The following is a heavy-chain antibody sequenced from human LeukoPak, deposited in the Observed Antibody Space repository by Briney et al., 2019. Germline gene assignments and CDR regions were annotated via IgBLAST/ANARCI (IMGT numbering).Heavy chain of an antibody. CDR1: GGTFSSYA. V-gene: IGHV1-69*05. CDR2: IIPIFGTT. D-gene: IGHD2-15*01. Sequence: SVKVSRKASGGTFSSYAITWVRQAPGQGLEWMGRIIPIFGTTKYAQKFQGRVTITTDESTSTTYMDLSSLRSEDTAVYYCAREDCSGGSCYYGGPFDYWGQGTLVTVSS. CDR3: AREDCSGGSCYYGGPFDY. J-gene: IGHJ4*02.